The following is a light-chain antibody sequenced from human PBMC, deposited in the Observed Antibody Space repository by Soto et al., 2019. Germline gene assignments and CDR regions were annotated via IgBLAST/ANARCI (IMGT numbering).Light chain of an antibody. Sequence: DIQMTQSPSSLSASVGDRVTITCRATQNTNRFLNWYQQKPGKAPKLLIYGASTLQSVGPSRFSGTGSGTDFALTITSLQPEDSATYYCQQTYNSPWTFGQGTKVDMK. CDR3: QQTYNSPWT. V-gene: IGKV1-39*01. CDR1: QNTNRF. J-gene: IGKJ1*01. CDR2: GAS.